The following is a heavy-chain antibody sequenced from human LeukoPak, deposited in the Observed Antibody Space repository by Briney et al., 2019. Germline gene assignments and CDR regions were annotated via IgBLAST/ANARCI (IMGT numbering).Heavy chain of an antibody. CDR1: GYTFANFG. J-gene: IGHJ4*02. Sequence: ASVKVSCKASGYTFANFGITWVRQAPGQGLEWMGWISVYNGNTSYAQNIQGRVTLTTDTSTSTAYMELRSLRSDDTALYYCARTCSSSSCYMVHWGQGTLVTVSS. V-gene: IGHV1-18*01. CDR2: ISVYNGNT. CDR3: ARTCSSSSCYMVH. D-gene: IGHD2-2*02.